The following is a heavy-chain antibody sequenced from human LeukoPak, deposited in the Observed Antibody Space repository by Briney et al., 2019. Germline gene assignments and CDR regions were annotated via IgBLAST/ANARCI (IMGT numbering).Heavy chain of an antibody. CDR2: IYYSGST. D-gene: IGHD7-27*01. J-gene: IGHJ4*02. Sequence: SENLSLTCTVSGDSISSGDYYWSWIRQPPGKGLEWIGYIYYSGSTYYNPSLKSRVTISVDTSKTHFSLKLSSVTAADTAVYYCAREASYWGSPDYWGQGTLVTVSS. CDR3: AREASYWGSPDY. V-gene: IGHV4-30-4*01. CDR1: GDSISSGDYY.